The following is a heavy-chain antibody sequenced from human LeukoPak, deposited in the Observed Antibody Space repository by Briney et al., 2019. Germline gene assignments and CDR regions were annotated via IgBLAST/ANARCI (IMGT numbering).Heavy chain of an antibody. CDR2: IYYSGST. Sequence: PSETLSLTCTVSGGSISSYYWSWIRQPPGKGLEWIGYIYYSGSTNYNPSLKSRVTISVDTSKNQFSLKLSSVTAADTAVYYCARVHHYDSSGCTRFWGPFFDYWGQGTLVTVSS. CDR3: ARVHHYDSSGCTRFWGPFFDY. D-gene: IGHD3-22*01. CDR1: GGSISSYY. V-gene: IGHV4-59*01. J-gene: IGHJ4*02.